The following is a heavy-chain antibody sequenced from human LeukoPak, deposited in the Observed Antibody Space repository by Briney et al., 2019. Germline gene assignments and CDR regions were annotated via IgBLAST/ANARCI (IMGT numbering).Heavy chain of an antibody. J-gene: IGHJ4*02. Sequence: PSETLSLTCTVSGGSISSYYWSWIRQPPGKGLEWIGYIYYSGSTNYNPSLKSRVTISVDTSKNQFSLKLSSVTAADTAVCYCARGSHYGDYGYWGQGTLVTVSS. CDR2: IYYSGST. CDR3: ARGSHYGDYGY. V-gene: IGHV4-59*08. D-gene: IGHD4-17*01. CDR1: GGSISSYY.